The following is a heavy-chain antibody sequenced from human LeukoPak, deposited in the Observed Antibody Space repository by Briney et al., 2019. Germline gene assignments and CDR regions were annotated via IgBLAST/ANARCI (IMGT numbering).Heavy chain of an antibody. CDR2: IKQDGSEK. V-gene: IGHV3-7*01. CDR3: AKGVDV. Sequence: GGSLRLSCEGTGFTFSNNWMHWVRQAPGKGLEWVANIKQDGSEKYYVESVKGRFTISRDNAKKSVYLQMNSLRTEDTAVYYCAKGVDVWGQGTTVTVSS. CDR1: GFTFSNNW. J-gene: IGHJ6*02.